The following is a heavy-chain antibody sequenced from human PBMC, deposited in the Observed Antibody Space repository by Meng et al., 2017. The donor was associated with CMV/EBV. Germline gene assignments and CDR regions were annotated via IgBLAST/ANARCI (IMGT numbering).Heavy chain of an antibody. V-gene: IGHV3-23*01. CDR3: AKAPTRRYYFDS. J-gene: IGHJ4*02. Sequence: SCAASEFSITAYAVTWVRQAPGKGLEWVSVISASGYYTFYAESVKGRFTIGRDISKNTVYLQTNSLRAEDTAVYFCAKAPTRRYYFDSWGQGSLVTVSS. CDR1: EFSITAYA. CDR2: ISASGYYT. D-gene: IGHD5-24*01.